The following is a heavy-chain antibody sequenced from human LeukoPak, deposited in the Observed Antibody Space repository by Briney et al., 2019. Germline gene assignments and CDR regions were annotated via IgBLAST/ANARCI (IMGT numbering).Heavy chain of an antibody. CDR3: ARLGPYSSGWYIVRDY. CDR2: INHSGST. Sequence: SETLSLTCAVYGVSFSGYYWSWIRQPPGKGLEWIGEINHSGSTNYNPSLKSRVTISVDTSKNQFSLKLSSVTAADTAVYYCARLGPYSSGWYIVRDYWGQGTLVTVSS. J-gene: IGHJ4*02. V-gene: IGHV4-34*01. CDR1: GVSFSGYY. D-gene: IGHD6-19*01.